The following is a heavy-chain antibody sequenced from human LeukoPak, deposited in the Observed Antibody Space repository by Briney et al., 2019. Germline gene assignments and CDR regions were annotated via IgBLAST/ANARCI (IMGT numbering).Heavy chain of an antibody. D-gene: IGHD5-12*01. CDR1: GFTFSSYW. J-gene: IGHJ4*02. CDR2: IKKDGSEK. V-gene: IGHV3-7*01. CDR3: ARDSGYDGDYFDY. Sequence: GGSLRLSCAASGFTFSSYWKSWVRQAPGKGLEGGANIKKDGSEKYYVDSVKGRFTSSRDNAKNSLYLQMNSLRAEDTAVYYCARDSGYDGDYFDYWGQGTLVTVSS.